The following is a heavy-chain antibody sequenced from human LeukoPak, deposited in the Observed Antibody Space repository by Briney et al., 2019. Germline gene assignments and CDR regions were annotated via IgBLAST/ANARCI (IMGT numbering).Heavy chain of an antibody. CDR2: INSDGSST. J-gene: IGHJ5*02. CDR1: GFTFRSHW. D-gene: IGHD2-15*01. CDR3: ARVGGLNWFDP. V-gene: IGHV3-74*01. Sequence: GGSLRLSCAASGFTFRSHWMHWVRQAPGKGLVWVSRINSDGSSTGYADSVKGRFTISRDNAKNTLYLQMNSLRAEDTAVYYCARVGGLNWFDPWGQGTLVTVSS.